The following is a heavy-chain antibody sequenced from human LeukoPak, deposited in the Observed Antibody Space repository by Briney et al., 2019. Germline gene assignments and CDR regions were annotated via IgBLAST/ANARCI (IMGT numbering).Heavy chain of an antibody. V-gene: IGHV3-23*01. Sequence: GGSLRLSCAAPGFTFSIYAMNWVRQAPGKGLEWVSSISSGGGSTYYADSVKGRFTISRDNSKNTLSLQMHSLRAEDTAVYYCAKGHSGNYYNFDSWGQGTLVTVSS. D-gene: IGHD1-26*01. CDR3: AKGHSGNYYNFDS. J-gene: IGHJ4*02. CDR1: GFTFSIYA. CDR2: ISSGGGST.